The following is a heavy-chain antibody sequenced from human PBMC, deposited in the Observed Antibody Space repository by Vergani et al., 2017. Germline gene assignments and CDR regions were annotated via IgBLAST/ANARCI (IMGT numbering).Heavy chain of an antibody. J-gene: IGHJ6*02. Sequence: QVQLVQSGAEVKKPGSSVKVSCKASGGTFSSYTISWVRQAPGQGLEWMGWISAYNGNTNYAQKLQGRVTMTTDTSTSTAYMELRSLRSDDTAVYYCARERYSSGWSPSYYYYGMDVWGQGTTVTVSS. CDR1: GGTFSSYT. CDR2: ISAYNGNT. V-gene: IGHV1-18*01. D-gene: IGHD6-19*01. CDR3: ARERYSSGWSPSYYYYGMDV.